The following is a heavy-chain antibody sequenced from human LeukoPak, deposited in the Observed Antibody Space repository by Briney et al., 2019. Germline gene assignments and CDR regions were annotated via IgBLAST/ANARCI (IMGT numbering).Heavy chain of an antibody. Sequence: ASVKVSCKASVGTCSSYTISWVRQAPGQGLEWMGRIIPILGIANYAQKFQGRVTITADKSTSTAYMELSSLRSEDTAVYYCARDLEGYYDSSGYYPFDYWGQGTLVTVSS. D-gene: IGHD3-22*01. CDR2: IIPILGIA. V-gene: IGHV1-69*04. CDR3: ARDLEGYYDSSGYYPFDY. CDR1: VGTCSSYT. J-gene: IGHJ4*02.